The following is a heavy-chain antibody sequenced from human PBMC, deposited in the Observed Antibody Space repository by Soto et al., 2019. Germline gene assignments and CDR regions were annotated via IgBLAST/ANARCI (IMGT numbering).Heavy chain of an antibody. D-gene: IGHD2-21*02. CDR2: INPSGGHT. CDR3: ARGGHVVVVTAAFDY. V-gene: IGHV1-46*01. J-gene: IGHJ4*02. Sequence: QVQLMQSGAEVKKPGASAKVSCKASGNTFTNYYIHWVRQAPGQGLEWMGTINPSGGHTTYAQKFLGRVTMTMDTSTSTLYMELTSLRSEDTAVYYCARGGHVVVVTAAFDYWGQGTLVTVSS. CDR1: GNTFTNYY.